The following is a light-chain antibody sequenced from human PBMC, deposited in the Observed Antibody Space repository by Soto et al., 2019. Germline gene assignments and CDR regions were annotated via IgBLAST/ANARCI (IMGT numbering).Light chain of an antibody. V-gene: IGLV2-23*01. J-gene: IGLJ3*02. CDR1: SDDVWSHHL. Sequence: LTQPASVSGSPGQSITISCFGTSDDVWSHHLVSWYQQHPGKSPRLMIYEGTRRPSGVSDRFSGSKSGSTASLTISGLQAEDEGDYYCCSYAGSRTWVFGGGTTLTVL. CDR3: CSYAGSRTWV. CDR2: EGT.